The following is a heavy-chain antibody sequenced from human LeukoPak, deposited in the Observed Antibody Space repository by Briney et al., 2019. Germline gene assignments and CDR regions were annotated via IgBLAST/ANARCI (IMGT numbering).Heavy chain of an antibody. CDR1: GFTFSSYS. CDR2: ISRSSSYI. J-gene: IGHJ4*02. Sequence: GGSLRLSCAASGFTFSSYSMNWVRQAPGKGLEWVSSISRSSSYIYYADSVKGRFTISRDNAKNSLYLQMNSLRAEDTAVYYCARAERAVAGIPPTFDYWGQGTLVTVSS. CDR3: ARAERAVAGIPPTFDY. D-gene: IGHD6-19*01. V-gene: IGHV3-21*01.